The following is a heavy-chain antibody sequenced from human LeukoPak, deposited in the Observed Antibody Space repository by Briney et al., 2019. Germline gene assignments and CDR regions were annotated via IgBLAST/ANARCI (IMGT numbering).Heavy chain of an antibody. D-gene: IGHD1-14*01. CDR1: GFTFSGDW. CDR2: INQGGSDK. J-gene: IGHJ4*02. V-gene: IGHV3-7*01. Sequence: QSGGSLRLSCAASGFTFSGDWMSWVRQAPGKGLEWVANINQGGSDKYYVDSVKGRFTISRDNANNLLYLQMNSLRGEDTAVYYCTRDRSRAEDDWGQGTLVTVSS. CDR3: TRDRSRAEDD.